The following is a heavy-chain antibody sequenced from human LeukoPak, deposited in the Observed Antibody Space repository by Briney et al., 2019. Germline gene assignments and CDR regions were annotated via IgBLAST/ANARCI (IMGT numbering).Heavy chain of an antibody. CDR1: GYTFTSYG. Sequence: ASVKLSCKASGYTFTSYGISWGRQAPGQGLELKGLTSAYNGNTNYAQKLQGRVTMTTDTSTSTAYMELRTLRSDDTAVYYCARDGAPYDYVWGSYRYPDYFDYWGQGTLVTVSS. J-gene: IGHJ4*02. V-gene: IGHV1-18*01. D-gene: IGHD3-16*02. CDR2: TSAYNGNT. CDR3: ARDGAPYDYVWGSYRYPDYFDY.